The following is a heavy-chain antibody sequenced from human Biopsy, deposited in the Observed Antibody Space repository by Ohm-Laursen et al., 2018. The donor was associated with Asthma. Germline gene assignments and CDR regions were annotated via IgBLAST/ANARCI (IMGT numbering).Heavy chain of an antibody. CDR1: GFTFDDYA. CDR2: ISWNSGNI. CDR3: AKSADYYDSTDYLDF. D-gene: IGHD3-22*01. Sequence: SLRLSCSASGFTFDDYAMHWVRQAPGKGLEWVSSISWNSGNIDYAVSVKGRFTISRDNAKNSLYLQMQSLRPEDTAFYYCAKSADYYDSTDYLDFWGRGTLVTVSS. V-gene: IGHV3-9*01. J-gene: IGHJ4*01.